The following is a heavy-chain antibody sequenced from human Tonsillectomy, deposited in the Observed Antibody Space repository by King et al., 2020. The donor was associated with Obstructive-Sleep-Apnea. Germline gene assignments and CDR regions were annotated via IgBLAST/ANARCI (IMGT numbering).Heavy chain of an antibody. Sequence: VQLVESGGGLVQPGRSLRLSCTASGFTFDDHGMHWVRQAPGKGLEWVSCISWNSGSIGYADSVKGRFTISRDNAKNSLYLQMNSLRAEDTALYYCAKGGYSSSWYWDQGTLVTVSS. CDR3: AKGGYSSSWY. CDR1: GFTFDDHG. D-gene: IGHD6-13*01. V-gene: IGHV3-9*01. CDR2: ISWNSGSI. J-gene: IGHJ4*02.